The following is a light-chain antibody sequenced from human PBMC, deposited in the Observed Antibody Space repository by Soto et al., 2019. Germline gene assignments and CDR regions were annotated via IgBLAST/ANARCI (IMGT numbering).Light chain of an antibody. CDR1: TGAVTSGNY. Sequence: QTVVTQEPSLTVSPGGTVTLTCASSTGAVTSGNYPNWLQQKPGQAPRALIYSVSNRHSWTPARFSGSLLGGKAALTLSVVQPEDEADYYCLLDDGNTWVFGGGTKLTVL. CDR3: LLDDGNTWV. CDR2: SVS. V-gene: IGLV7-43*01. J-gene: IGLJ3*02.